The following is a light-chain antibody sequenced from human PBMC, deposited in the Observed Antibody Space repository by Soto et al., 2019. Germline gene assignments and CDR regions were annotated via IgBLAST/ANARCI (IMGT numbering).Light chain of an antibody. CDR3: SSYSISTAYL. CDR1: ISDVGGYDY. J-gene: IGLJ1*01. Sequence: QSVLTQPSSVPGSPGQSITISCTGTISDVGGYDYVSWYQLHPGKAPKLMIFEVSNLPSGVSHRFSGSKSGNTASLTISGLQAEDEADYFCSSYSISTAYLYGTGTKVTVL. CDR2: EVS. V-gene: IGLV2-14*01.